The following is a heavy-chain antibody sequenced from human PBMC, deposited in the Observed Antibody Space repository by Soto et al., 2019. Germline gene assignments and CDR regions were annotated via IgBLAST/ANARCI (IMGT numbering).Heavy chain of an antibody. D-gene: IGHD6-6*01. Sequence: QVQLVQSGAEVKKPGASLRVSCKASGYTFTTYDINWVRQTPGQGLEWMGWVSPHSGSTGFAQKFQGRLTMTTNTTITTAYMDLISLRSDDPAVYFCARGGYSSSWEFDFWGQGTLVTVS. V-gene: IGHV1-8*01. CDR2: VSPHSGST. CDR3: ARGGYSSSWEFDF. J-gene: IGHJ4*02. CDR1: GYTFTTYD.